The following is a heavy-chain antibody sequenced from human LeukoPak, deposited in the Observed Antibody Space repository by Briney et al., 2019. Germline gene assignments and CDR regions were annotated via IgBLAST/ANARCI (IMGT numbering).Heavy chain of an antibody. CDR1: GYTFTSYY. V-gene: IGHV1-46*01. CDR3: ARDNVVVPAARHYYYMDV. D-gene: IGHD2-2*01. CDR2: INPSGGST. Sequence: GASVKVSCKASGYTFTSYYMHWVRQAPGQGLEWMGIINPSGGSTSYAQKFQGRVTMTGDTSTSTVYMELSSLRSEDTAVYYCARDNVVVPAARHYYYMDVWGKGTTVTISS. J-gene: IGHJ6*03.